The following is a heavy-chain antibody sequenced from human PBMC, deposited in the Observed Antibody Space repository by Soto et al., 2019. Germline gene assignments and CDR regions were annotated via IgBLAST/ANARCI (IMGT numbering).Heavy chain of an antibody. V-gene: IGHV3-66*01. Sequence: GGSLRLSCAASGFTVSSNYMSWVRQAPGKGLEWVSVIYSGGSTYYADSVKGRFTISRDNSKNTLYLQMNSLRAEDTAVYYCARGGYFDFRVGGGVAFDIWGQGTMVTVSS. CDR1: GFTVSSNY. J-gene: IGHJ3*02. CDR3: ARGGYFDFRVGGGVAFDI. D-gene: IGHD3-9*01. CDR2: IYSGGST.